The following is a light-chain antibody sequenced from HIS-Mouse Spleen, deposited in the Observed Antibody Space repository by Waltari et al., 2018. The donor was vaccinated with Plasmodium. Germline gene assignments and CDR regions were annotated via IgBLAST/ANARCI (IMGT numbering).Light chain of an antibody. Sequence: DIVMTQSPLSLPVTPGEPASIPRRSSTSLLHSNGYTYLDWYLHQPGQSPQLLIYLGSNRASGVPDRFSGSGSGTDFTLKISRVEAEDVGVYYCMQALQTPLTFGGGTKVEIK. CDR3: MQALQTPLT. J-gene: IGKJ4*01. CDR1: TSLLHSNGYTY. CDR2: LGS. V-gene: IGKV2-28*01.